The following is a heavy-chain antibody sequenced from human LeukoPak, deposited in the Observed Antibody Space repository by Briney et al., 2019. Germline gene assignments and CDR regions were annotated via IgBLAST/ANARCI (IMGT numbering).Heavy chain of an antibody. D-gene: IGHD2-21*01. Sequence: ASVKVSCKASGYTFTNYAMNWVRQAPGQGLEWMGWINTNTGNPTYAQGFTGRFVFSLDTSVNTAYLQISSLKAEDTAVYYCARVGIPYYYYYMDVWGKGTTVSVS. V-gene: IGHV7-4-1*02. J-gene: IGHJ6*03. CDR3: ARVGIPYYYYYMDV. CDR1: GYTFTNYA. CDR2: INTNTGNP.